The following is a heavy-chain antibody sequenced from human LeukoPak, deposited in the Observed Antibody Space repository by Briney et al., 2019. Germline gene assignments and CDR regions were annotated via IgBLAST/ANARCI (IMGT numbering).Heavy chain of an antibody. D-gene: IGHD6-6*01. CDR1: GFTFSSYG. V-gene: IGHV3-33*01. CDR3: ARDWKYGAARRNTYYYYGMDV. CDR2: IWYDGSNK. Sequence: GRSLRPSCAASGFTFSSYGMHWVRQAPGKGLEWVALIWYDGSNKYYAESVKGRFTISRDNLKNMVYLQISSLRAEDTAVYYCARDWKYGAARRNTYYYYGMDVWGQGTTVTVSS. J-gene: IGHJ6*02.